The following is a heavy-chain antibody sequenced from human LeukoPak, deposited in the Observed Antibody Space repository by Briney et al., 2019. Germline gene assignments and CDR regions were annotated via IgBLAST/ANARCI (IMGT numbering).Heavy chain of an antibody. CDR1: GGSISRYY. D-gene: IGHD3-10*01. V-gene: IGHV4-59*01. CDR3: AKTAKYYYGSETYYFFEY. CDR2: ISYTGST. J-gene: IGHJ4*02. Sequence: PSVTLSLTCTVSGGSISRYYWSWIRQHPGNGLEWIGYISYTGSTTYNSSLKSRVTISLDTSQNQFSLKLTSVTPADTAVYYCAKTAKYYYGSETYYFFEYWGQGTLVTVSS.